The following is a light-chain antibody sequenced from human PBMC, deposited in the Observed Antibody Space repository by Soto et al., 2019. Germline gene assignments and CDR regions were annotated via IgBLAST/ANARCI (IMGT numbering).Light chain of an antibody. V-gene: IGLV1-40*01. J-gene: IGLJ2*01. CDR2: DNT. CDR3: AAWDDSLSGLV. Sequence: QSVLTQPPSVSGAPGQRVTISCTGSSSNIGAGYDVHWYQQLPGTAPKLLIYDNTNRPSGVPDRFSGSKSGTSASLAISGLRSEDEADYYCAAWDDSLSGLVFGGGTKLTVL. CDR1: SSNIGAGYD.